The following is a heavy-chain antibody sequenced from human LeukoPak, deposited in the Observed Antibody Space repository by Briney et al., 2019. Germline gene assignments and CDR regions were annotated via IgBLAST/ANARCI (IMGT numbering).Heavy chain of an antibody. CDR1: GGSISSGGYY. Sequence: SETLSLTCTVSGGSISSGGYYWSWIRQHPGKGLEWIGYIYYSGSTYYNPSLKSRVTISVDTSKNQFSLKLSSVTAADTAVYYCARSGYDSSGYYLIDPWGQGTLVTVSS. D-gene: IGHD3-22*01. CDR2: IYYSGST. CDR3: ARSGYDSSGYYLIDP. J-gene: IGHJ5*02. V-gene: IGHV4-31*03.